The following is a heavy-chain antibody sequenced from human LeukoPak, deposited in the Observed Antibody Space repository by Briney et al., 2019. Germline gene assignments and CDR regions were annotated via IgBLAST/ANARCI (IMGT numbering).Heavy chain of an antibody. D-gene: IGHD3-22*01. CDR1: GFTFSTYW. V-gene: IGHV3-74*01. Sequence: GGSLRLSCAASGFTFSTYWMHWVRQAPGKGLVWVSRTNNDGSSTVYADSVKGRFTISRDNAKNALYLQMNSLRAEDTAVYYCARDLFYDSSGYYASDSWGQGTLVTVSS. CDR2: TNNDGSST. J-gene: IGHJ4*02. CDR3: ARDLFYDSSGYYASDS.